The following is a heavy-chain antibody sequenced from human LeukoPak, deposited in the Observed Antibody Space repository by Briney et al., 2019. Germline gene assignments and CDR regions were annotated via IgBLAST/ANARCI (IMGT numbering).Heavy chain of an antibody. Sequence: GGSLRLSCAVSRFTFSSYAMSWVRQAPGKGLEWVSTISGSGGSTYYADSVKGRFTISRDNSKNTLYLQMNSLRAEDTAVYYCAKDNRDYYIDYWGQGTLVTVSS. CDR2: ISGSGGST. V-gene: IGHV3-23*01. CDR3: AKDNRDYYIDY. CDR1: RFTFSSYA. J-gene: IGHJ4*02. D-gene: IGHD3-10*01.